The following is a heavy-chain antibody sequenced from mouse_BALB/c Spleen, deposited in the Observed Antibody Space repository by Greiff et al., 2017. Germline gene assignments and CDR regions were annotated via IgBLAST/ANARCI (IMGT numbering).Heavy chain of an antibody. J-gene: IGHJ4*01. CDR1: GFTFSDYY. CDR3: ARDRGLLPPYYAMDY. V-gene: IGHV5-4*02. D-gene: IGHD2-3*01. CDR2: ISDGGSYT. Sequence: DVMLVESGGGLVKPGGSLKLSCAASGFTFSDYYMYWVRQTPEKRLEWVATISDGGSYTYYPDSVKGRFTISRDNAKNNLYLQMSSLKSEDTSMYYCARDRGLLPPYYAMDYWGQGTSVTVSS.